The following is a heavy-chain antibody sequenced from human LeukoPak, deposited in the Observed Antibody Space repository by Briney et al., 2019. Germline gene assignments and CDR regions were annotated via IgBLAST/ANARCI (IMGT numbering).Heavy chain of an antibody. V-gene: IGHV4-34*01. D-gene: IGHD6-6*01. CDR1: GGSFSGYY. CDR2: INHSGST. Sequence: SSETLSLTCAVYGGSFSGYYWSWIRQPPGKGLEWIREINHSGSTNYNPSLKSRVTISVDTSKNQFSLKLSSVTAADTAVYYCARATSSAFDPWGQGTLVTVSS. CDR3: ARATSSAFDP. J-gene: IGHJ5*02.